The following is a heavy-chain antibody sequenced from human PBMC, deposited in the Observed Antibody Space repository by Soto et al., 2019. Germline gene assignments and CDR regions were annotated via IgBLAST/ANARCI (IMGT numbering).Heavy chain of an antibody. J-gene: IGHJ3*02. CDR1: GFTFSSYW. V-gene: IGHV3-74*01. CDR3: ARVSVVVISLNAFDI. CDR2: INSDGSST. Sequence: PGGSLRLSCAASGFTFSSYWMHWVRQAPGKGLVWVSRINSDGSSTSYADSVKGRFTISRDNAKNTLYLQMNSLRAEDTAVYYCARVSVVVISLNAFDIWGQGTMVTVSS. D-gene: IGHD3-22*01.